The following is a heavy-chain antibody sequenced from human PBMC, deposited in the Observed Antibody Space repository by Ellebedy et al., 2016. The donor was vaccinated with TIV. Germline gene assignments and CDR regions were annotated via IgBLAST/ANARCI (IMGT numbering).Heavy chain of an antibody. V-gene: IGHV1-2*02. CDR1: GYTFTGYY. Sequence: AASVKVSCKASGYTFTGYYMHWVRQAPGQGREWMGWINPNSGGTNYAQKCQGRVTMTRDTSISTAYMELSRLRSDDTAVYYCARVHLFGWNDKGLDPWGQGTLVTVSS. CDR3: ARVHLFGWNDKGLDP. D-gene: IGHD1-1*01. J-gene: IGHJ5*02. CDR2: INPNSGGT.